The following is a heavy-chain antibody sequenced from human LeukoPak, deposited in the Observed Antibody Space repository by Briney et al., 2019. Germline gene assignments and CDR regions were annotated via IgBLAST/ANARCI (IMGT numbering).Heavy chain of an antibody. CDR1: NGSISSKSYY. J-gene: IGHJ6*03. CDR2: MYYSGST. D-gene: IGHD4-17*01. Sequence: SETLSLTCTVSNGSISSKSYYWGWIRQSPGKGLEWIGSMYYSGSTYYKRSLKSRVTISGDTSKNQFSLKLSSVTAADTAVYYCAGGDYNGYYYYMDVWGKGTTVTISS. CDR3: AGGDYNGYYYYMDV. V-gene: IGHV4-39*07.